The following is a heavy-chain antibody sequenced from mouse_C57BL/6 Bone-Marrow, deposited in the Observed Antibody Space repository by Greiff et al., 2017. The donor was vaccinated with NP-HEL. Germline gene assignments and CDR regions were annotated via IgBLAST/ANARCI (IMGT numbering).Heavy chain of an antibody. V-gene: IGHV1-74*01. CDR3: AIFPIYYYGSSYGDWYFDV. CDR1: GYTFTSYW. CDR2: IHPSDSDT. Sequence: QVQLQQPGAELVKPGASVKVSCKASGYTFTSYWIHWVKQRPGQGLEWIGRIHPSDSDTNYNQKFKGKATLTVDKSSSTAYMQLSSLTSEDSAVYDCAIFPIYYYGSSYGDWYFDVWGTGTTVTVSS. J-gene: IGHJ1*03. D-gene: IGHD1-1*01.